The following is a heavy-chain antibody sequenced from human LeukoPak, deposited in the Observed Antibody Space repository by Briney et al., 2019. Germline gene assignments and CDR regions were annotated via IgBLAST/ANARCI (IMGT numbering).Heavy chain of an antibody. J-gene: IGHJ4*02. CDR3: ARQLVGYSFFDY. V-gene: IGHV4-39*01. D-gene: IGHD5-18*01. Sequence: SETLSLTCTVSGGSISSSSYYWGWIRQPPGKGLEWIGSIYYSGSTYYNPSLKSRVTISVDTSKNQFSLKLSSVTAADTAVYYCARQLVGYSFFDYWGQGTLVTVSS. CDR1: GGSISSSSYY. CDR2: IYYSGST.